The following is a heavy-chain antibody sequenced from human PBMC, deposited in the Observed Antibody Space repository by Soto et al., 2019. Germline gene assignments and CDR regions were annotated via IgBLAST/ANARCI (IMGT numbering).Heavy chain of an antibody. CDR2: ISYDGSNK. CDR1: GFTFSSYG. Sequence: QVQLVESGGGVVQPGRSLRLSCAASGFTFSSYGMHWVRQAPGKGLEWVAVISYDGSNKYYADSVKGRFTISRDNSKNTVYLQMNSLRAEYTAVYYCAKDYGYCSGGSCYYSGWFAPWGQGTLVTVSS. V-gene: IGHV3-30*18. D-gene: IGHD2-15*01. CDR3: AKDYGYCSGGSCYYSGWFAP. J-gene: IGHJ5*02.